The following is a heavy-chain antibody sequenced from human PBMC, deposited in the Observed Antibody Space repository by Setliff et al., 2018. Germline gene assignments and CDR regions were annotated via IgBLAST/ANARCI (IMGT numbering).Heavy chain of an antibody. J-gene: IGHJ4*02. CDR2: IYSSGST. V-gene: IGHV4-4*08. CDR1: GGSISSDY. Sequence: SETLSLTCTVSGGSISSDYWSWIRQPPGKGLEWIGYIYSSGSTKYNPSLKSRVTISMDTSKNQFSLNLNSVTAADTAIYYCARGLNSDSWTFAYWGQGSLVTVSS. D-gene: IGHD2-15*01. CDR3: ARGLNSDSWTFAY.